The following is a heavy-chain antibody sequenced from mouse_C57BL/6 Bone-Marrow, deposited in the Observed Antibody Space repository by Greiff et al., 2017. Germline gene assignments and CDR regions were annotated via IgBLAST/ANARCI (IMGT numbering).Heavy chain of an antibody. CDR2: IHPNSGST. Sequence: QVQLLQPGAELVKPGASVKLSCKASGYTFTSYWMHWVRQRPGQGLEWIGMIHPNSGSTNYNEKFKSKATLTGDKSSRTAYMQLNSLTSEDSAVYYCASLLWVRLRRFAYWGQGTLVTVSA. CDR1: GYTFTSYW. CDR3: ASLLWVRLRRFAY. J-gene: IGHJ3*01. D-gene: IGHD2-2*01. V-gene: IGHV1-64*01.